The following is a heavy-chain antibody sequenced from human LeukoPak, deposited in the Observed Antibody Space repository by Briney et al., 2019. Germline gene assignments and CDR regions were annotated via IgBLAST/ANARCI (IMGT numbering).Heavy chain of an antibody. Sequence: PSETLSLTCTVSGGSISSGGYYWSWIRQHPGKGLEWIGYIYYSGSTYYNPSLKSRVTISVDTSKNQFSLKLSSVTAADTAVYYCARVLSYYDSSGNPSLRWFDPWGQGTLVTVSS. CDR3: ARVLSYYDSSGNPSLRWFDP. V-gene: IGHV4-31*03. J-gene: IGHJ5*02. CDR2: IYYSGST. D-gene: IGHD3-22*01. CDR1: GGSISSGGYY.